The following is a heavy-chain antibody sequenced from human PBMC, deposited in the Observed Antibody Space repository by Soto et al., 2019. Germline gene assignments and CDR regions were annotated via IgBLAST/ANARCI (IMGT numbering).Heavy chain of an antibody. CDR3: ARETEY. CDR1: GFRFSSYG. Sequence: EVLLVGSGGGPVKPGGSLRLSCTASGFRFSSYGMNWVRQAPGKGLEWVSSISSGSSFIYYADSVKGRFTISRDNAKNSLYLQMNSLRADDTAVYYCARETEYWGQGILITVSS. V-gene: IGHV3-21*01. CDR2: ISSGSSFI. J-gene: IGHJ4*02. D-gene: IGHD6-6*01.